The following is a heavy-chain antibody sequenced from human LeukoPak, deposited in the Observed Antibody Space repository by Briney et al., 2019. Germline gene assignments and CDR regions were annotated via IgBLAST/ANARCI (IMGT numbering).Heavy chain of an antibody. D-gene: IGHD3-10*01. Sequence: PGGSLRLSCAVSGFTFSRHWISWVRQAPGKGLEWLANIKQDGSEKYYVDSVEGRFTISRDNAKNSLYLQMNSLRAEDTAVYYCARSYYGSGTSYGMDVWGQGTTVTVSS. V-gene: IGHV3-7*01. CDR2: IKQDGSEK. CDR3: ARSYYGSGTSYGMDV. CDR1: GFTFSRHW. J-gene: IGHJ6*02.